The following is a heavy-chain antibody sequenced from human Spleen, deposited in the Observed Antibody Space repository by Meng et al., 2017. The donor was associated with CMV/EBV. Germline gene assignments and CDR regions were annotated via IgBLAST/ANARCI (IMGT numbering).Heavy chain of an antibody. V-gene: IGHV1-46*01. CDR1: GYTFTTFY. Sequence: ASVKVSCKASGYTFTTFYMHWLRQAPGQGLEWMGIITPSDGTTTYAQKFQGRVTMTRDTSTSTVYMELSSLRSEDTAVYYCAREAVADDAFDIWGQGTMVTVSS. CDR2: ITPSDGTT. J-gene: IGHJ3*02. D-gene: IGHD6-19*01. CDR3: AREAVADDAFDI.